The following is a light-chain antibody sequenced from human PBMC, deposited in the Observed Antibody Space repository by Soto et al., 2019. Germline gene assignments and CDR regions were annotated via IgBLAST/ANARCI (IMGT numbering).Light chain of an antibody. Sequence: QSVLTQPPSVSAAPGQKVTILCSGDSPNIGSSFVSWYQQVPGTAPKLLIYDNDKRHSEIPDRFSASKSGASASLDITGLQTGDEADYHCAAWDTRLSAVLFGGGTQLTVL. CDR3: AAWDTRLSAVL. V-gene: IGLV1-51*01. J-gene: IGLJ2*01. CDR1: SPNIGSSF. CDR2: DND.